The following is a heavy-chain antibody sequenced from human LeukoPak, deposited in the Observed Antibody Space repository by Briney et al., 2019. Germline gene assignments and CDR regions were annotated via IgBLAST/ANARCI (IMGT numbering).Heavy chain of an antibody. CDR3: AKDSHCSSTSCYDYYYYYMDV. CDR1: GFTFSSYG. D-gene: IGHD2-2*01. V-gene: IGHV3-30*02. J-gene: IGHJ6*03. CDR2: IRYDGSNK. Sequence: GGSLRLSCAASGFTFSSYGMHWVRQAPGKELEGVAFIRYDGSNKYYADSVKGRFTISRDNSKNTLYLQMNSLRAEDTAVYYCAKDSHCSSTSCYDYYYYYMDVWGKGTTVTVSS.